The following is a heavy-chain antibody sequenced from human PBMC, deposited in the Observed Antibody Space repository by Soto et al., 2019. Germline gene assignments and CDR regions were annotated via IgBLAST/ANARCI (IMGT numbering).Heavy chain of an antibody. CDR1: GFTFSSYA. D-gene: IGHD2-2*01. CDR2: ISGSGGST. Sequence: GGSLRLSCAASGFTFSSYAMSWVRQAPGKGLEWVSAISGSGGSTYYADSVKGRFTISRDNSKNTLYLQMNSLRAEDTAVYYCAKGSDIVVVSGGLFDYWGQGTLVTVSS. J-gene: IGHJ4*02. CDR3: AKGSDIVVVSGGLFDY. V-gene: IGHV3-23*01.